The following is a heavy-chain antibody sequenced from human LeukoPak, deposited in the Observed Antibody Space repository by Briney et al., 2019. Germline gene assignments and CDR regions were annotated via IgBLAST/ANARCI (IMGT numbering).Heavy chain of an antibody. V-gene: IGHV3-21*05. CDR2: ISSSSSYI. CDR3: ARDHELLKAFDI. CDR1: GFTFSSYS. D-gene: IGHD1-26*01. J-gene: IGHJ3*02. Sequence: PGGSLRLSCAASGFTFSSYSMNWVRQAPGKGLEWVSYISSSSSYIYYADSVKGRFTISRDNAKNSLYLQMNSLRAEDTAVYYCARDHELLKAFDIWGQGTMVTVSS.